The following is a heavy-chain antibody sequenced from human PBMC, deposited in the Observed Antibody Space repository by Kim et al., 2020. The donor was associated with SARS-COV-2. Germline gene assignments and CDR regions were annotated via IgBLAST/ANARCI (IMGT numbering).Heavy chain of an antibody. V-gene: IGHV3-33*01. CDR3: ARTLVLSGYYGMDV. J-gene: IGHJ6*02. D-gene: IGHD3-10*01. Sequence: ADSVKCRVTISRDNSKNTLYLQMNSLRAEDTAVYYCARTLVLSGYYGMDVWGQGTTVTVSS.